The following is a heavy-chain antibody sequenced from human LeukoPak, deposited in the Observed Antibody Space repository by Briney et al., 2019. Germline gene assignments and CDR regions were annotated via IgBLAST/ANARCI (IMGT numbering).Heavy chain of an antibody. CDR2: ISWNSGSI. CDR1: GFTFDDYA. D-gene: IGHD4-23*01. J-gene: IGHJ3*02. CDR3: AKAYYGGAFDI. Sequence: GGPLRLSCAASGFTFDDYAMHWVRHAPGKGLEWVSGISWNSGSIGYADSVKGRFTISRDNAKNSLYLQMNSLRAEDTALYYCAKAYYGGAFDIWGQGTMVTVSS. V-gene: IGHV3-9*01.